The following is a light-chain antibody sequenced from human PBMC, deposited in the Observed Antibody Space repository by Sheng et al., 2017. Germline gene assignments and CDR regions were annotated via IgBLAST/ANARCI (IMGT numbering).Light chain of an antibody. V-gene: IGKV1-33*01. CDR3: QQYDNLLT. CDR2: DAS. CDR1: QDISNY. Sequence: DIQMTQSPSSLSASVGDRVTITCQASQDISNYLNWYQQKPGKAPKLLIYDASNLETGVPSRFSGSGSGTDFTFTISSLQPEDIATYYCQQYDNLLTFGPRDQ. J-gene: IGKJ3*01.